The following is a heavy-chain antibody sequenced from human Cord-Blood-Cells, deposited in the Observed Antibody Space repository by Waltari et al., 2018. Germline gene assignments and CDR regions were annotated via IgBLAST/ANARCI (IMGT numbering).Heavy chain of an antibody. CDR2: INHSGST. CDR3: ARGHCSSTSCYYYYGMDV. D-gene: IGHD2-2*01. V-gene: IGHV4-34*01. Sequence: QVQLQQWGAGLLKPSETLSLTCAVYGGSFSGYYWSWIRQPPGKGLEWIGEINHSGSTNYNPSLKSRVTISVDTSKNQFSLKLSSVTAADTAVYYCARGHCSSTSCYYYYGMDVWGQGTTVTVSS. CDR1: GGSFSGYY. J-gene: IGHJ6*02.